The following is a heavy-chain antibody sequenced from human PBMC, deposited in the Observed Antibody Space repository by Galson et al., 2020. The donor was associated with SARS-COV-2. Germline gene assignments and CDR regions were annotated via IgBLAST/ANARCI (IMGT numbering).Heavy chain of an antibody. CDR1: GGSISTHNCF. D-gene: IGHD6-13*01. Sequence: ASETLSLACTVSGGSISTHNCFWGWIRQHPGKGLEWIGRINYDGTTYYNPSLKSRLTISMDTSKHRFSLNLRSVTAPATAVYYCSRDQGYGSSWSIVVPFDHWGQGTLVTVSS. J-gene: IGHJ4*02. V-gene: IGHV4-39*07. CDR3: SRDQGYGSSWSIVVPFDH. CDR2: INYDGTT.